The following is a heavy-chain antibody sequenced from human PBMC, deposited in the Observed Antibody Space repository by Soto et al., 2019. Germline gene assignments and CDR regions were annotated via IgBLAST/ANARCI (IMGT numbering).Heavy chain of an antibody. D-gene: IGHD3-3*01. J-gene: IGHJ3*02. CDR1: GFTFSSYW. V-gene: IGHV3-7*01. CDR2: IKQDGSEK. Sequence: PGGSLRLSCAASGFTFSSYWMSWVRQAPGKGLEWVANIKQDGSEKYYVDSVKGRFTISRDNAKNSLYLQMNSLRAEDTAVYYCARDVEFYYDFWSGPNDAFDIWGQGTMVTVSS. CDR3: ARDVEFYYDFWSGPNDAFDI.